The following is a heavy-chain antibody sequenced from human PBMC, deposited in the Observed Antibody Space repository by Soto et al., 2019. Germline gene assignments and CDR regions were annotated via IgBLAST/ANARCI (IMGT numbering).Heavy chain of an antibody. CDR1: GFTFSSYA. CDR2: ISGSGGST. J-gene: IGHJ4*02. V-gene: IGHV3-23*01. Sequence: PVGSLRLSCAASGFTFSSYAMSWVRQAPGKGLEWVSAISGSGGSTYYADSVKGRFTISRDNSKNTLYLQMNSLRAEDTAVYYCAKADCSSTSCYQALDYWGQGTLVTVSS. D-gene: IGHD2-2*01. CDR3: AKADCSSTSCYQALDY.